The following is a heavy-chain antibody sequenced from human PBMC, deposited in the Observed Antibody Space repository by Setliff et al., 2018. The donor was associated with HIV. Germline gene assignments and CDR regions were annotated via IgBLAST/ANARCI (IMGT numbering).Heavy chain of an antibody. CDR2: IYYSGTT. V-gene: IGHV4-31*03. Sequence: ASETLSLTCTVSGASISSSSHYWSWIRQHRGKGLEYIGYIYYSGTTYYNPALKSRISMSVDTFENQFSLKLNYVTAADTAVYYCARFYGGNFFFDYWGQGALVTVSS. CDR1: GASISSSSHY. CDR3: ARFYGGNFFFDY. D-gene: IGHD4-17*01. J-gene: IGHJ4*02.